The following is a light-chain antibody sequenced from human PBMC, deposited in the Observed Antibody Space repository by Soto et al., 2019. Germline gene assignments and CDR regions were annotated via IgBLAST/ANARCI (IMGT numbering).Light chain of an antibody. V-gene: IGKV1-33*01. J-gene: IGKJ5*01. Sequence: DIQMTQSPSSLSASVGDRVTITCQASQGISNYLNWYQQKPGKAPKLLIYDASNLETGVPSRFSGSGSGTDFTFTISSLRPEDVATYYCQQYDNLPSLTFGQGTRLEIK. CDR3: QQYDNLPSLT. CDR2: DAS. CDR1: QGISNY.